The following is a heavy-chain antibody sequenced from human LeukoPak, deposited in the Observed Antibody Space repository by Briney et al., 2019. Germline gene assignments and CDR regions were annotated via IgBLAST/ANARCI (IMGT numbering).Heavy chain of an antibody. CDR1: GDSISSSNYY. Sequence: SETLSLTCNVSGDSISSSNYYWAWIRLPPGKGLEWIGNTYSSGTTHFSPSLRSRLTMSADNSKNQLFLKMISVTAADTAVYYCARHNMDLSDFDFWGQGTLVTVSS. V-gene: IGHV4-39*01. J-gene: IGHJ4*02. CDR2: TYSSGTT. CDR3: ARHNMDLSDFDF. D-gene: IGHD3-3*01.